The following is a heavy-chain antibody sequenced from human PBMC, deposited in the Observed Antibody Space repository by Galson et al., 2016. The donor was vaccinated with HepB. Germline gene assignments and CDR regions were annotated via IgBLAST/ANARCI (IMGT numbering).Heavy chain of an antibody. V-gene: IGHV3-30*03. D-gene: IGHD6-19*01. CDR1: GFSFRNYG. CDR2: ISGDGTNK. CDR3: VAGKEYFQH. Sequence: SLRLSCAASGFSFRNYGMHWVRQAPGKGLDWVSAISGDGTNKYYADSMKGRFTTSRDNSKNTLSLQMNSLRAEDTAVYYCVAGKEYFQHWGQGTLVTVSS. J-gene: IGHJ1*01.